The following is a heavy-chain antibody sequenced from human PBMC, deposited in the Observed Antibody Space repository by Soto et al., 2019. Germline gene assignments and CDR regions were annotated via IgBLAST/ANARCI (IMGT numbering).Heavy chain of an antibody. CDR1: GGSISSGDYY. D-gene: IGHD4-17*01. CDR3: ARETYGDYVGYFAP. V-gene: IGHV4-30-4*01. CDR2: IYYSGMT. Sequence: SETLSLTCTVSGGSISSGDYYWSWIRQHPGEGLEWIGHIYYSGMTYYNPSLKSRVTISLDTSKNQFSLRLSSVTAADTAVYYCARETYGDYVGYFAPWGQGTLVTGSS. J-gene: IGHJ5*02.